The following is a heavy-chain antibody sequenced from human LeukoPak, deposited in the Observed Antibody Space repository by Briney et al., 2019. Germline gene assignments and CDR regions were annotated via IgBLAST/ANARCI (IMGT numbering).Heavy chain of an antibody. V-gene: IGHV3-33*01. J-gene: IGHJ3*02. Sequence: GGPLRLSCAASGFTFSSYGMHWVRQAPGKGLEWVAVIWYDGSNKYYADSVKGRFTISRDNSKNTLYLQMNSLRAEDTAVYHCATQRDDAFDIWGQGTMVTVSS. CDR2: IWYDGSNK. D-gene: IGHD2-2*01. CDR3: ATQRDDAFDI. CDR1: GFTFSSYG.